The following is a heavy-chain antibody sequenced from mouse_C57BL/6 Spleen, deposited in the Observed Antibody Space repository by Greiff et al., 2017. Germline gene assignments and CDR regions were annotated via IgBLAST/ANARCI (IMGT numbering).Heavy chain of an antibody. D-gene: IGHD1-1*01. Sequence: QVQLQQPGAELVMPGASVKLSCKASGYTFTSYWMHWVKQRPGQGLEWIGEIDPSDSYTNYNQKFKGKSTLTVDKSSSTAYMQLSSLTSEDSAVXYCARRVTTVVAPYFDYWGQGTTLTVSS. CDR1: GYTFTSYW. CDR3: ARRVTTVVAPYFDY. CDR2: IDPSDSYT. V-gene: IGHV1-69*01. J-gene: IGHJ2*01.